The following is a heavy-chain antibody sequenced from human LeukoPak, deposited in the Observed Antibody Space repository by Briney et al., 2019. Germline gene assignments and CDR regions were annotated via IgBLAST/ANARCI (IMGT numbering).Heavy chain of an antibody. CDR1: GYTFTSYG. J-gene: IGHJ4*02. Sequence: GASVKVSCKASGYTFTSYGISWVRQAPGQGLEWMGRISAYNGNTNYAQKLQGRVTMTTDTSTSTAYMELRSLRSDDTAVYYCARDPPYSASDYRFDYWGQGTLVTVSS. V-gene: IGHV1-18*01. D-gene: IGHD1-26*01. CDR3: ARDPPYSASDYRFDY. CDR2: ISAYNGNT.